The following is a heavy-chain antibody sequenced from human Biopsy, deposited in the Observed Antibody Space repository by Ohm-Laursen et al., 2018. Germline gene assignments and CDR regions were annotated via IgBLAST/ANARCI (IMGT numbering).Heavy chain of an antibody. CDR3: ARSIDYGNSYFQY. V-gene: IGHV4-4*07. J-gene: IGHJ1*01. CDR1: GGSISSYY. D-gene: IGHD4/OR15-4a*01. CDR2: LYTTGST. Sequence: GTLSLTCTVSGGSISSYYWNWIRQPAGGGLEYIGRLYTTGSTNYNPSLRSRVTMSADTSKNQFSLNLRSVTAADTAVYFCARSIDYGNSYFQYWDQGILVTVSS.